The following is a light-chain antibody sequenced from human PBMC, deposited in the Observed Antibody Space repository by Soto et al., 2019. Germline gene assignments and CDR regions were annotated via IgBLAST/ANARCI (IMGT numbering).Light chain of an antibody. Sequence: MVMTQSPATLSVSPGERATLSCRASQSVSSNLAWYQQKPGQAPRLLIYGASTRATGIPARFSGSGSGTEFTLTISSLQSEDFAVYYCQQYNNWPPENTFGQGTKLEIK. CDR1: QSVSSN. CDR2: GAS. CDR3: QQYNNWPPENT. V-gene: IGKV3-15*01. J-gene: IGKJ2*01.